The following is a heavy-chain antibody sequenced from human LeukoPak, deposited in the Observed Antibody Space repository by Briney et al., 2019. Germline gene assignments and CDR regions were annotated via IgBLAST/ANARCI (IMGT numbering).Heavy chain of an antibody. CDR1: GFTFSSYA. D-gene: IGHD2-2*01. J-gene: IGHJ4*02. Sequence: GSLRLSCAASGFTFSSYAMSWVRQPPGKGLEWIGEINHSGSTNYNPSLKSRVTISVDTSKNQFSLKLSSVTAADTAVYYCARSGARYQLAFDYWGQGTLVTVSS. V-gene: IGHV4-34*01. CDR3: ARSGARYQLAFDY. CDR2: INHSGST.